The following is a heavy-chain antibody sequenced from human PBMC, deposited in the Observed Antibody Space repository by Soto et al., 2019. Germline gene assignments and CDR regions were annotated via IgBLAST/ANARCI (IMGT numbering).Heavy chain of an antibody. CDR2: ISSSSSYI. CDR3: ARAGLMTTVITDYYYYYMDV. V-gene: IGHV3-21*01. Sequence: EVQLVESGGGLVKPGGSLRLSCAASGFTFSSYSMNWARQAPGKGLEWVSSISSSSSYIYYADSVKGRFTISRDNAKNSLYLQMNSLRAEDTAVYYCARAGLMTTVITDYYYYYMDVWGKGTTVTVSS. D-gene: IGHD4-17*01. CDR1: GFTFSSYS. J-gene: IGHJ6*03.